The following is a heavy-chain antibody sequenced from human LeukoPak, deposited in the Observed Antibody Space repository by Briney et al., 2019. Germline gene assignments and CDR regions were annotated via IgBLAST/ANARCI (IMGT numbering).Heavy chain of an antibody. CDR2: IYSGGST. CDR1: GFTFSSYW. V-gene: IGHV3-53*01. Sequence: GGSLRLSCAASGFTFSSYWMSWVRQAPGKGLEWVSVIYSGGSTYYADSVKGRFTISRDNSKNTLYLQMNSLRAEDTAVYYCARLADYYYMDVWGKGTTVTISS. J-gene: IGHJ6*03. CDR3: ARLADYYYMDV.